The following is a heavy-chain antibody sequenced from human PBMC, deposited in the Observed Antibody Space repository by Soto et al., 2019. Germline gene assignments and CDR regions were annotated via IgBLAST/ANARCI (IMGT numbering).Heavy chain of an antibody. CDR3: ARDISGYDSSGFDY. CDR2: ISAYNGNT. V-gene: IGHV1-18*01. D-gene: IGHD3-22*01. Sequence: ASVKVSCTASGYTFTSYGISWVRQAPGQGLEWMGWISAYNGNTNYAQKLQGRVTMTTDTSTSTAYMELRSLRSDDTAVYYCARDISGYDSSGFDYWGQGTLVTVSS. J-gene: IGHJ4*02. CDR1: GYTFTSYG.